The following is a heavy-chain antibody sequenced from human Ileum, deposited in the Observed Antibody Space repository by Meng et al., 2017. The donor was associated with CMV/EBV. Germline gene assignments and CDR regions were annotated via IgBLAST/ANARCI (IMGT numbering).Heavy chain of an antibody. V-gene: IGHV3-11*01. Sequence: LRLACAASGFPFGAYYMTWVRQDPGKGLEWVSYITGSGDIIYYADSVKGRFTISRDNAKSSLYLEINSLRAEDTAVYYCARGNYGFDYWGQGTLVTVSS. CDR1: GFPFGAYY. CDR3: ARGNYGFDY. CDR2: ITGSGDII. D-gene: IGHD4-17*01. J-gene: IGHJ4*02.